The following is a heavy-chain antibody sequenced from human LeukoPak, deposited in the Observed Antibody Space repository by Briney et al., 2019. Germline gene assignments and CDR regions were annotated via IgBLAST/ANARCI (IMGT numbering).Heavy chain of an antibody. CDR1: GCTLSSYS. CDR2: ISRNGGST. Sequence: GGSLTLTCSASGCTLSSYSWHWVRQAPGKGLEYVSAISRNGGSTYYADSVMRRFTISRDNTKNTLYLQMTSLRAEDTAVYYCVKGLTYYYGSGSYPFDYWGQGTLVTVSS. J-gene: IGHJ4*02. V-gene: IGHV3-64D*06. CDR3: VKGLTYYYGSGSYPFDY. D-gene: IGHD3-10*01.